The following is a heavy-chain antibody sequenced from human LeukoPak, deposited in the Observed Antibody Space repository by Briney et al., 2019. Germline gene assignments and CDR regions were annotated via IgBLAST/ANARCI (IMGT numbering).Heavy chain of an antibody. CDR1: GYTFTSYY. V-gene: IGHV1-46*01. D-gene: IGHD6-13*01. J-gene: IGHJ4*02. CDR2: INPSGGST. Sequence: ASVKVSCKASGYTFTSYYMHWVRQAPGQGLEWMGIINPSGGSTSYAQKFQGRDTMTRDTSTGTVYMELSSLRSEDTAVYYCARGGAPSIAAAGKDFDYWGQGTLVTVSS. CDR3: ARGGAPSIAAAGKDFDY.